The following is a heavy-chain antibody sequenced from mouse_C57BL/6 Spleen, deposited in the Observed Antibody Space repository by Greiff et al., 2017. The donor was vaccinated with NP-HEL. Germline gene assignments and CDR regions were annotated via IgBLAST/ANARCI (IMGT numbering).Heavy chain of an antibody. Sequence: VQLQESGAELVKPGASVKISCKASGYAFSSYWMNWVKQRPGKGLEWIGQIYPGDGDTNYNGKFKGKATLTADKSSSTAYMQLSSLTSEDSAVYFCARGYYSNYPFDYWGQGTTLTVSS. V-gene: IGHV1-80*01. CDR2: IYPGDGDT. CDR1: GYAFSSYW. D-gene: IGHD2-5*01. J-gene: IGHJ2*01. CDR3: ARGYYSNYPFDY.